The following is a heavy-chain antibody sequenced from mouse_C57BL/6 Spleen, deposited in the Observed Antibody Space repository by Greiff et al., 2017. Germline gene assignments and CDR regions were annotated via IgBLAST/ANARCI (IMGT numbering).Heavy chain of an antibody. V-gene: IGHV1-7*01. Sequence: VQGVESGAELAKPGASVKLSCKASGYTFTSYWMHWVKQRPGQGLEWIGYINPSSGYTKYNQKFKDKATLTADKSSSTAYMQLSSLTYEDSAGYYCARGYYDSLYFDYWGQGTTLTVSS. CDR1: GYTFTSYW. J-gene: IGHJ2*01. CDR2: INPSSGYT. CDR3: ARGYYDSLYFDY. D-gene: IGHD2-4*01.